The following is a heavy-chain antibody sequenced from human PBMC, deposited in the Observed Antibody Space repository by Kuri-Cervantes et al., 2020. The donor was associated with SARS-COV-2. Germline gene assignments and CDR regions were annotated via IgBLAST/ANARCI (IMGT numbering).Heavy chain of an antibody. CDR3: ARETNDFWSGYYPAVKGWFDP. CDR2: IRYDGSNQ. J-gene: IGHJ5*02. CDR1: GFTFSSYG. Sequence: GESLKISCATSGFTFSSYGMHWVRQAPGKGLEWVTFIRYDGSNQYYGDSVKGRFTISRDSSKNTLYLQMNSLRAEDTAVYYCARETNDFWSGYYPAVKGWFDPWGQGTLVTVSS. V-gene: IGHV3-30*02. D-gene: IGHD3-3*01.